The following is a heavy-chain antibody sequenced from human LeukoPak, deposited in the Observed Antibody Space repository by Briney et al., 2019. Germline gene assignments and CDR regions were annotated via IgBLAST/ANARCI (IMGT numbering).Heavy chain of an antibody. Sequence: GGSLRLSCAASGFTFSGYTMRWVRQAPGKGLEWVSAVSGSGDKTYYADSVKGRFTISRDNSKGTLYLQMNSLGAEDTALYYCARDFYDSSGYYYDYWGQGTLVTVSS. CDR3: ARDFYDSSGYYYDY. D-gene: IGHD3-22*01. V-gene: IGHV3-23*01. CDR2: VSGSGDKT. CDR1: GFTFSGYT. J-gene: IGHJ4*02.